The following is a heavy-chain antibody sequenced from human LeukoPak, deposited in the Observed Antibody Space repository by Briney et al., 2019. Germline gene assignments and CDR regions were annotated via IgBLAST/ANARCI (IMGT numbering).Heavy chain of an antibody. CDR2: IWYDGSEE. CDR3: ATLSFGDTDY. Sequence: GGTLRLSCAASGFAFSRSGMNWVRQAPGKGLEWVAIIWYDGSEEYYADSVKGRFTISKDNLKNTLYLQMNSLRAEDTAVYYCATLSFGDTDYWGQGTVVTVSS. J-gene: IGHJ4*02. V-gene: IGHV3-33*01. CDR1: GFAFSRSG. D-gene: IGHD2-21*02.